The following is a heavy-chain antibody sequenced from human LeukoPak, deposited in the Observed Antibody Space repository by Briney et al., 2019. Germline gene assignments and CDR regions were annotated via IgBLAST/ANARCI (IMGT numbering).Heavy chain of an antibody. D-gene: IGHD5-12*01. V-gene: IGHV3-66*01. CDR1: EFSVGSNY. CDR2: IYSGGST. J-gene: IGHJ4*02. CDR3: SRGPSAYHNT. Sequence: GGSLRLSCAASEFSVGSNYMTWVRQAPGKGLEWVSLIYSGGSTYYADSVKGRFTISRDNSKNTLYLQMNSLRAEDTAVYYCSRGPSAYHNTGGQGTLVTVSS.